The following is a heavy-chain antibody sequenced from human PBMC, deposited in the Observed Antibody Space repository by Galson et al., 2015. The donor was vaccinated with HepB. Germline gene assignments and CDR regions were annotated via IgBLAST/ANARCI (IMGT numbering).Heavy chain of an antibody. Sequence: ASVEASCKASGYTFTSYGIRWVRQAPGQGLEWMGWISAYNGNTNYAQKLQGRVTMTTDTSTSTDYMELRSLRSDDTAVYYCARDAWFDPWGQGTLVTVSS. CDR3: ARDAWFDP. J-gene: IGHJ5*02. CDR1: GYTFTSYG. V-gene: IGHV1-18*01. CDR2: ISAYNGNT.